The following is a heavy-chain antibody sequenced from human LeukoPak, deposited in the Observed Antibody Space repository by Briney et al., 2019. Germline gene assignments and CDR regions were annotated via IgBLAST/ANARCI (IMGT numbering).Heavy chain of an antibody. CDR1: GFTLSTYS. CDR2: ISSSSYV. CDR3: ARGGVGLVIIPGWEYDYYGLDV. Sequence: PGGSLRLSCAASGFTLSTYSMNWVRQAPGKGLEWVSSISSSSYVYYADSVKGRFIISRDNAKNSLHLQMNSLRAEDTAVYYCARGGVGLVIIPGWEYDYYGLDVWGQGTTVTVSS. J-gene: IGHJ6*02. V-gene: IGHV3-21*01. D-gene: IGHD3/OR15-3a*01.